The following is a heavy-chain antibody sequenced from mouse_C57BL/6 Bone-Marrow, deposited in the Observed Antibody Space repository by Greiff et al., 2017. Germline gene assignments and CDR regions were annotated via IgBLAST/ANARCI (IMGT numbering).Heavy chain of an antibody. CDR3: ARRGYGSSSFAY. Sequence: EVQLVESGGGLVQPGGSLKLSCAASGFTFSDYYMYWVRQTPEKRLEWVAYISNGGGSTYYPDTVKGRFTISRDNAKNTLYLQMSRLKSEDTAMYYCARRGYGSSSFAYWGQGTLVTVSA. CDR2: ISNGGGST. J-gene: IGHJ3*01. V-gene: IGHV5-12*01. CDR1: GFTFSDYY. D-gene: IGHD1-1*01.